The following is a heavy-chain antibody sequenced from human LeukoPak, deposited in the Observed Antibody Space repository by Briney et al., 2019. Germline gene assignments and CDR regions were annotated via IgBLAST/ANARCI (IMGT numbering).Heavy chain of an antibody. CDR2: INAGNGNT. V-gene: IGHV1-3*01. D-gene: IGHD3-10*01. CDR1: GYTFTSYA. CDR3: ARAPTITMVRGVISWFDP. Sequence: ASVKVSCTASGYTFTSYAMHWVRQAPGQRLEWMGWINAGNGNTKYSQKFQGRVTITRDTSASTAYMELSSLRSEDTAVYYCARAPTITMVRGVISWFDPWGQGTLVTVSS. J-gene: IGHJ5*02.